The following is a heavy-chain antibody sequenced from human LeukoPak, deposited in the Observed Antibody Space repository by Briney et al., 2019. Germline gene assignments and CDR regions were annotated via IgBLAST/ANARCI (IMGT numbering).Heavy chain of an antibody. Sequence: ASVKVSCKAFGYTFTSNYMHWVRQAPGQGPEWMGVISPSGGSTTYAQKFQGRVTLTRDMSTSTDYLELSSLRSEDTAVYYCVKDRVVFNRNYAYYFDYWGQGTLVTVSS. D-gene: IGHD1-7*01. CDR2: ISPSGGST. CDR1: GYTFTSNY. V-gene: IGHV1-46*01. J-gene: IGHJ4*02. CDR3: VKDRVVFNRNYAYYFDY.